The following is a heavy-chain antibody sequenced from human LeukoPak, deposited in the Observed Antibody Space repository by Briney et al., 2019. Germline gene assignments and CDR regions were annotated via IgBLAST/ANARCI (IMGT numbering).Heavy chain of an antibody. J-gene: IGHJ3*02. D-gene: IGHD5-18*01. CDR2: INHSGST. CDR3: ASTAMAYDAFDI. CDR1: GGSFSGYY. Sequence: SETLSLTCAVYGGSFSGYYWSWIRQPPGKGLEWTGEINHSGSTNYNPSLKSRVTISVDTSKNQFSLKLSSVTAADTAVYYCASTAMAYDAFDIWGQGTMVTVSS. V-gene: IGHV4-34*01.